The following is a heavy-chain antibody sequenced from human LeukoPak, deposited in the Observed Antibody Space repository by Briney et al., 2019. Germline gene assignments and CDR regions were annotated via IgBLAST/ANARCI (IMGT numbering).Heavy chain of an antibody. Sequence: GESLKISCKGSGYSFTTYWIGWVRQMPGKGLEWMGIIYPGDSDTRYSPSFQGQVTISADRSITTAYQQWSSLKASDTAIYYCARRYCSSTSCHLDYWGQGALVTVSS. CDR1: GYSFTTYW. CDR2: IYPGDSDT. CDR3: ARRYCSSTSCHLDY. D-gene: IGHD2-2*01. J-gene: IGHJ4*02. V-gene: IGHV5-51*01.